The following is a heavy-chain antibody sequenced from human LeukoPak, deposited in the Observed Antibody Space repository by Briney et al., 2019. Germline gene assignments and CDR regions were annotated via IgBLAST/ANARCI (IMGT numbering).Heavy chain of an antibody. Sequence: QPGRSLRLSCAASGFTFSRSAVHWVRQAPGKGLEWVAVISHDGSNTDYTDSVKGRFTISRDNSKNTLYLQMNSLRAEDTAVYYCARDATFLTGRGADYWGQGALVTVTS. CDR2: ISHDGSNT. J-gene: IGHJ4*02. CDR1: GFTFSRSA. CDR3: ARDATFLTGRGADY. V-gene: IGHV3-30*03. D-gene: IGHD1-14*01.